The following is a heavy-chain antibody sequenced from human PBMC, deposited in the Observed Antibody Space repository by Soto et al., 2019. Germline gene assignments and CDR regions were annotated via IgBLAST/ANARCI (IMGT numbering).Heavy chain of an antibody. CDR2: ISAYNGNT. CDR1: GYTFTSYG. D-gene: IGHD6-19*01. Sequence: QVQLVQSGAEVKKPGASMKVSCKASGYTFTSYGISWVRQAPGQGLEWMGWISAYNGNTNYAQKLQGRVTMTTDTSTSTAYMELRSLRSDDTAVYYCARTGTTYSSGLRPLFYYWGQGTLVTVSS. V-gene: IGHV1-18*01. J-gene: IGHJ4*02. CDR3: ARTGTTYSSGLRPLFYY.